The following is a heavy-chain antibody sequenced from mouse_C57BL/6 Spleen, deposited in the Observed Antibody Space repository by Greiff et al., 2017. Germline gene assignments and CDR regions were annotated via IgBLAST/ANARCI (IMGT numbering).Heavy chain of an antibody. Sequence: VKVVESGPGLVQPSQSLSITCTVSGFSLTSYGVHWVRQSPGKGLEWLGVIWSGGSTDYNAAFISRLSISKDNSKSQVFFKMNSLQADDTAIYYCARKIQDGYFDYWGQGTTLTVSS. J-gene: IGHJ2*01. CDR1: GFSLTSYG. V-gene: IGHV2-2*01. CDR3: ARKIQDGYFDY. CDR2: IWSGGST.